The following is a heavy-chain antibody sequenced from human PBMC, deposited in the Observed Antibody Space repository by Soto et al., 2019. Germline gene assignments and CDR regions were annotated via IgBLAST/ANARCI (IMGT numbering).Heavy chain of an antibody. D-gene: IGHD3-10*01. CDR2: IIPLFGTT. V-gene: IGHV1-69*06. Sequence: QVQVVQSGVEVRRPGSSVKVSCKASGDTFKNCVISWVRQAPGQGLEWMGGIIPLFGTTDFAQRFQGRLTITTPKSTTTAYMELSRLRSEDTATYYCAAELGFGKLSVVWGQGTTVIVSS. J-gene: IGHJ6*02. CDR1: GDTFKNCV. CDR3: AAELGFGKLSVV.